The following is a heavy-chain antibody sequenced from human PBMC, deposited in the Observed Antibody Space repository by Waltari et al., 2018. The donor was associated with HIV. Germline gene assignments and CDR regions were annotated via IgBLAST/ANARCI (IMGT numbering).Heavy chain of an antibody. CDR2: IYYSGST. Sequence: QVQLQESGPGLVKPSETLSLTCTVSGGSLSSYYWSWIRQPPGKGLEWIGYIYYSGSTNYNPSLKSRVTISVDTSKNQFSLKLSSVTAADTAVYYCARGPHSYYGMDVWGQGTTVTVSS. CDR1: GGSLSSYY. J-gene: IGHJ6*02. V-gene: IGHV4-59*01. CDR3: ARGPHSYYGMDV.